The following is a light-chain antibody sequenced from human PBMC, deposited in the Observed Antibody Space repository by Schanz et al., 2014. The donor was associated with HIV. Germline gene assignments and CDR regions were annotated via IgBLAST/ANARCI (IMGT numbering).Light chain of an antibody. J-gene: IGKJ5*01. Sequence: EMVMTQSPATLSASPGERATLSCRASQSVSSNYLAWYLQKPGQPPRLLIYGASTRATGIPDRFSGSGSGTDFTLTISSLEPEDFAVYFCQQRSNWPITFGQGTRLEIK. CDR2: GAS. CDR1: QSVSSNY. V-gene: IGKV3D-20*02. CDR3: QQRSNWPIT.